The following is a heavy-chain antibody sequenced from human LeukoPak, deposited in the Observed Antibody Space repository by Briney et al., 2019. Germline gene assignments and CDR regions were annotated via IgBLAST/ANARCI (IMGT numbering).Heavy chain of an antibody. Sequence: GGSLRLSCAASGFTFSSYSMNWVRQAPGKGLEWVSSISSSSSYIYHADSVKGRFTISRDNAKNSLYLQMNSLRAEDTAVYYCARDRYSSSWYSIYYYGMDVWGQGTTVTVSS. D-gene: IGHD6-13*01. CDR3: ARDRYSSSWYSIYYYGMDV. J-gene: IGHJ6*02. V-gene: IGHV3-21*01. CDR1: GFTFSSYS. CDR2: ISSSSSYI.